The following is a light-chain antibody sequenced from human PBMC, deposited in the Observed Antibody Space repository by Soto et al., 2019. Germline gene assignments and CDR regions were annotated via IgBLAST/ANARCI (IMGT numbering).Light chain of an antibody. J-gene: IGLJ1*01. Sequence: QSVLTQPPSVSGAPGQRVTISCTGSSPNIGAGFDVHWYQQLPGTAPKLVIYGNNNRPSGVPDRFSGSKSGTSASLAITGLQAEDEADYYCQYYESSLSGYVFGTGTKLTVL. V-gene: IGLV1-40*01. CDR2: GNN. CDR1: SPNIGAGFD. CDR3: QYYESSLSGYV.